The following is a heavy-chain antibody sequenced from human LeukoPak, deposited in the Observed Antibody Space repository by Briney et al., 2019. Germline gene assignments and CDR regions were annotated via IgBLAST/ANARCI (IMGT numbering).Heavy chain of an antibody. D-gene: IGHD2-2*01. CDR1: GFTFSSYE. V-gene: IGHV3-48*03. CDR3: ATCSSTSAWEYYYYGMDV. Sequence: GGSLRLSCAASGFTFSSYEMNWVRQAPGKGLEWVSYISSSGSTIYYADSVKGRFTISRDNAKNSLYLQMNSLRAEDTAVYYCATCSSTSAWEYYYYGMDVWGQGTTVTVSS. J-gene: IGHJ6*02. CDR2: ISSSGSTI.